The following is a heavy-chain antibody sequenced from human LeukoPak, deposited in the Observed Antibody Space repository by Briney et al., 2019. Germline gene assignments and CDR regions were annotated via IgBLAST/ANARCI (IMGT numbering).Heavy chain of an antibody. D-gene: IGHD4-11*01. CDR2: IYSGGST. J-gene: IGHJ3*02. Sequence: GGSLRLSCAASGFTVSNNYMSWVRQAPGKGLEWVSVIYSGGSTYYADSVKGRFTISRDNSKNTLYLQMNSLRAEDTAVYYCARFSNEAGSFDIWGQGTMVTVSS. CDR1: GFTVSNNY. V-gene: IGHV3-53*01. CDR3: ARFSNEAGSFDI.